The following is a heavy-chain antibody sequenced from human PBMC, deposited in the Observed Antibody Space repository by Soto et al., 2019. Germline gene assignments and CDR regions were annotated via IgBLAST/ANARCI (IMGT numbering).Heavy chain of an antibody. CDR1: GFTFSTFS. Sequence: EVQLVQSGGGLVQPGGSLRLSCAASGFTFSTFSMNWVRQAPGKGLEWISHISSSSSTDYADSVKGRFTISRDNARNTLHLQMSSLRAEDTAVYYGARDAMAPLFWGQGTLVIVSS. CDR2: ISSSSST. J-gene: IGHJ4*02. V-gene: IGHV3-48*01. CDR3: ARDAMAPLF. D-gene: IGHD2-2*01.